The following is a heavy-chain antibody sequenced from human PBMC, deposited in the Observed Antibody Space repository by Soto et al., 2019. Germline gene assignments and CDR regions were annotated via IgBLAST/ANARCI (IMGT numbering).Heavy chain of an antibody. CDR1: GFTFSSYA. Sequence: GGSLRLSCAASGFTFSSYAMSWVRQAPGKGLEWVSAISGSGGSTYYADSVKGRFTISRDNSKNTLYLQMNSLRAEDTAVYYCAKAITIVGVPLRGDAFDIWGQGTMVTVSS. CDR3: AKAITIVGVPLRGDAFDI. CDR2: ISGSGGST. J-gene: IGHJ3*02. V-gene: IGHV3-23*01. D-gene: IGHD3-3*01.